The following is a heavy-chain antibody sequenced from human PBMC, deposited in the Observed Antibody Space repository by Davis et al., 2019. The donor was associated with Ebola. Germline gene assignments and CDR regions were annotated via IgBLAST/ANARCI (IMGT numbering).Heavy chain of an antibody. CDR2: IWYDGSLK. Sequence: GESLKISCAASGFIFRSSAAHWARQAPGKGLEWVAFIWYDGSLKYYADSVKDRFTISRDNSKNTLYLQMNSLRADETAVYYCASASLVDGYYFDYWGQGTLVTVSS. V-gene: IGHV3-33*03. CDR1: GFIFRSSA. CDR3: ASASLVDGYYFDY. J-gene: IGHJ4*02. D-gene: IGHD2-15*01.